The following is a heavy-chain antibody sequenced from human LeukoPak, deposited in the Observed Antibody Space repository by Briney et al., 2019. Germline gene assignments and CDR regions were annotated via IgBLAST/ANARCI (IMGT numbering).Heavy chain of an antibody. V-gene: IGHV1-2*04. Sequence: ASVKVTCKASGFTFTSYDINWVRQAPGQGLEWMGWINPNSGGTNYAQKFQGWVTMTRDTSISTAYMELSRLRSDDTAVYYCAREHTDYYYGMDVWGQGTTVTVSS. J-gene: IGHJ6*02. D-gene: IGHD2-2*02. CDR3: AREHTDYYYGMDV. CDR2: INPNSGGT. CDR1: GFTFTSYD.